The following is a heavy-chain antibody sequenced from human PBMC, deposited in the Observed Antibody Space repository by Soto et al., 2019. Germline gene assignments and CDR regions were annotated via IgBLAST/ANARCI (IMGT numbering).Heavy chain of an antibody. J-gene: IGHJ3*01. CDR2: ISSSSVTI. Sequence: EVQLVESGGGLVQPGGSLRLSCAASGFTFSSYSMNWVRQAPGKGLEWVSYISSSSVTIYYAGSVKGRFTVSRDNAKDSVFLQMNSLRAEDTAVYYCARLGTGSAFGLWCQGTMVTVSS. CDR1: GFTFSSYS. CDR3: ARLGTGSAFGL. D-gene: IGHD1-1*01. V-gene: IGHV3-48*01.